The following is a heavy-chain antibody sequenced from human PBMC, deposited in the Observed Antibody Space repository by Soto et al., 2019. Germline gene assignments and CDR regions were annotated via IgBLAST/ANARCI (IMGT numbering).Heavy chain of an antibody. J-gene: IGHJ6*02. Sequence: GESLKISCKGSGYNFATYWIAWVRQLPGKGPEWMGIIYAGDSDTSYSPSFQGQVTISVDKSISTAYLQWNSLKASDTAMYYCARRGHSYGLDVWGQGTKVTVSS. CDR2: IYAGDSDT. CDR3: ARRGHSYGLDV. D-gene: IGHD3-10*01. CDR1: GYNFATYW. V-gene: IGHV5-51*01.